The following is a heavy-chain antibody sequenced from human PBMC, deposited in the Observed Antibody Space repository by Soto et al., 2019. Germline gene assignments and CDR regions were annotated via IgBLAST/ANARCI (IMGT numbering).Heavy chain of an antibody. CDR2: ISTYNGNP. J-gene: IGHJ4*02. Sequence: QIQLVQSGAEVKKPGASVKVSCKASGYIFTSQGISWVRQAPGQGLEWMGWISTYNGNPNYAQKLQGRVTMTTNTSTTTAFLELRSLTSDATAVYYCASGRTRALDYWGQGTPVIVSS. CDR1: GYIFTSQG. CDR3: ASGRTRALDY. D-gene: IGHD1-7*01. V-gene: IGHV1-18*01.